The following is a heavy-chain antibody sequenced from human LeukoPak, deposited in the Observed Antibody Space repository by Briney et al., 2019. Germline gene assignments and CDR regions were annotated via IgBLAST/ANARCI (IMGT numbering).Heavy chain of an antibody. CDR3: ARAVVVAATRTIRFDP. CDR2: ISAYNGNT. Sequence: GASVKVSCKASGYTFTSYGISWVRQAPGQGLEWMGWISAYNGNTNYARKLQGRVTMTTDTSTSTAYMELRSLRSDDTAVYYCARAVVVAATRTIRFDPWGQGTLVTVSS. V-gene: IGHV1-18*01. J-gene: IGHJ5*02. D-gene: IGHD2-15*01. CDR1: GYTFTSYG.